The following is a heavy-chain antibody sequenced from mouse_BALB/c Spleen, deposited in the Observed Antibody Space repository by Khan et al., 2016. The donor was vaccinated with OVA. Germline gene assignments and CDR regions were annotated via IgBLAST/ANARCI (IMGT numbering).Heavy chain of an antibody. CDR2: INPSNGGT. CDR3: TRSGYGTFAY. J-gene: IGHJ3*01. D-gene: IGHD2-1*01. Sequence: VQLQQSGAELVKPGASVRLSCKASGYTFTSYYLYWVKQRPGQGLEWIGDINPSNGGTNFNEKFKSKATLTVDKSSSTAYMQLSSLTSEDSAVYYCTRSGYGTFAYWGQGTLVTVPA. V-gene: IGHV1S81*02. CDR1: GYTFTSYY.